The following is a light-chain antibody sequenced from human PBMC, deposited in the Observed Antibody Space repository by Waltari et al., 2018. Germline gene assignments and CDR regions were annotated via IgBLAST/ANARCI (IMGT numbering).Light chain of an antibody. CDR1: QTINSN. Sequence: EIVLTQSPATLSVSPGERPTLSCRASQTINSNLAWYQQQPGQAPRLLIYGASTRAIGIPARFSGSGSGTEFTLTITSLQSEDFAVYFCQQYHKWPPYTFGQGTKLDI. CDR3: QQYHKWPPYT. J-gene: IGKJ2*01. V-gene: IGKV3-15*01. CDR2: GAS.